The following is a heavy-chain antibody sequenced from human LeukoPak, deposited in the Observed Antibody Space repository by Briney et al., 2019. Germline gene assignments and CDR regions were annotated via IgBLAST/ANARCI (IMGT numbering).Heavy chain of an antibody. CDR2: IYYSGST. CDR1: GYSISSGYY. CDR3: ARRVGGTTFFDH. Sequence: PSETLSLTCAVSGYSISSGYYWGWIRQPPGKGLEWIGYIYYSGSTNYNPSLQSRVTISVDTSKNQFSLKLSSVTAADSAVYYCARRVGGTTFFDHWGQGTLVTVSS. J-gene: IGHJ4*02. D-gene: IGHD1-26*01. V-gene: IGHV4-61*01.